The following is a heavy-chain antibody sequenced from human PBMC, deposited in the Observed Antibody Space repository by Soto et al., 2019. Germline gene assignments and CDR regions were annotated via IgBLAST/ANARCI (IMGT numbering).Heavy chain of an antibody. Sequence: EVQLVESGGGLVQPGGSLRLSCAASGFSLSTFWMHWVRQTPGKGLEWLANINHDGTEIYYMDSVKGRFSISRDNAHNSLYLQMNSLRAEDTAIYFCARAIGRGDAFWGQGTLVTVSS. CDR1: GFSLSTFW. D-gene: IGHD2-21*01. J-gene: IGHJ4*02. CDR2: INHDGTEI. V-gene: IGHV3-7*01. CDR3: ARAIGRGDAF.